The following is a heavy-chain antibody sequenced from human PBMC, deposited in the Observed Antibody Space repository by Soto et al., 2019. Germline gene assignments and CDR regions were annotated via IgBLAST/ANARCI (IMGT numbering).Heavy chain of an antibody. Sequence: QVQLVESGGGVVQPGRSLRLSCAASGFTFSSYGMHWVRQAPGKGLEWVAVISYDGSNKYYADSVKGRFTISRDNSKNTLYLQMNSLRAEDTAVYYCARSPGRRDYGEGVYYYYGMDVCGQGTTVTVSS. V-gene: IGHV3-30*03. D-gene: IGHD4-17*01. CDR3: ARSPGRRDYGEGVYYYYGMDV. CDR1: GFTFSSYG. J-gene: IGHJ6*02. CDR2: ISYDGSNK.